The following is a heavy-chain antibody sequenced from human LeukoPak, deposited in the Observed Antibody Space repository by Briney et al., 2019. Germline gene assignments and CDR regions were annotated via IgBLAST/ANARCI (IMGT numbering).Heavy chain of an antibody. CDR1: GGSISSNGYY. CDR2: FQNSATN. D-gene: IGHD2-15*01. CDR3: ASLLGYCDHLSCPAWGT. J-gene: IGHJ5*02. Sequence: PSETLSLTCSVSGGSISSNGYYWSWIRQSPGKGLEWIGNFQNSATNYYNPSLSSRLSMSVDMSKSQFSLSLSSVTAADTAVYYCASLLGYCDHLSCPAWGTWGQGTLVTVSS. V-gene: IGHV4-39*01.